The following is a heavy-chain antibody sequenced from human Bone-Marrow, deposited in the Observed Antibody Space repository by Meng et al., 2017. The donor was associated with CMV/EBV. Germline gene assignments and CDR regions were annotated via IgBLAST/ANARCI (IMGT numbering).Heavy chain of an antibody. Sequence: GESLKISCAASGFTFSSYSMNWVRQAPGKGLEWVSYISSSSSTIYYADSVKGRFTISRDNAKNPLYLQMNSLRAEDTAVYYCARRGAARPSYYWGQGTLVTVSS. CDR1: GFTFSSYS. CDR2: ISSSSSTI. J-gene: IGHJ4*02. V-gene: IGHV3-48*04. D-gene: IGHD6-6*01. CDR3: ARRGAARPSYY.